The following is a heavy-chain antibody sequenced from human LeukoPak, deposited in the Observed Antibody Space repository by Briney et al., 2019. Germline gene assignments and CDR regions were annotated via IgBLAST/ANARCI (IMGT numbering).Heavy chain of an antibody. J-gene: IGHJ4*02. V-gene: IGHV3-30*18. D-gene: IGHD3-10*01. CDR2: IAYDGSNK. CDR1: GFRFSSYG. Sequence: PGRSLRLSCVASGFRFSSYGMHWVRQAPGKGLEWVAVIAYDGSNKDYADPVKGRFSISRDNSKNTLYLQMNSLRAEDTAVYYCAKDEVPGFAPWYFDFWGQGTLVTVSS. CDR3: AKDEVPGFAPWYFDF.